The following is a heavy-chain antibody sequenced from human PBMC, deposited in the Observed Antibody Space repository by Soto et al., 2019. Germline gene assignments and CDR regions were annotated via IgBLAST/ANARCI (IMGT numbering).Heavy chain of an antibody. J-gene: IGHJ4*02. CDR2: ISYDGSNK. V-gene: IGHV3-30*18. D-gene: IGHD2-15*01. Sequence: GGSLRLSCAASGFTFSSYGMHWVRQAPGKGLEWVAVISYDGSNKYYADSVKGRFTISRDNSKNTLYLQMNSLRAEDTAVYYSAKDAYCSGGSCYSGYFDYWGQGTLVTVSS. CDR3: AKDAYCSGGSCYSGYFDY. CDR1: GFTFSSYG.